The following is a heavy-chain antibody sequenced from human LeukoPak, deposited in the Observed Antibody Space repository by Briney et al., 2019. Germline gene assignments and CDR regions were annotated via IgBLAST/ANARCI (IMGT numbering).Heavy chain of an antibody. J-gene: IGHJ4*02. Sequence: ASVNVSCAASGYTFTTYGISWGRQAPRQGREGMGWISAYNGNTNYAQNLQGRVTMTTDTSTSQASMGLSSLRSDDTAVYHCARDLHDYCDYDPTFDYWGQGTLVTVSS. CDR1: GYTFTTYG. CDR2: ISAYNGNT. V-gene: IGHV1-18*04. CDR3: ARDLHDYCDYDPTFDY. D-gene: IGHD4-17*01.